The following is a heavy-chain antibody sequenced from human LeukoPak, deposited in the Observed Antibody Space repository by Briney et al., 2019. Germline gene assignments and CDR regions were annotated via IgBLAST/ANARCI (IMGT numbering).Heavy chain of an antibody. D-gene: IGHD3-10*01. CDR3: AKEDIVWFGVLDV. J-gene: IGHJ6*02. V-gene: IGHV3-23*01. Sequence: PGGSLRLSCAVSGFTFSNYGMSWVRQAPGKGLEWVSGISGSGGSTYYVDSVKGRFTISRDNSKNTLYLQMNSLRAEDTAVYYCAKEDIVWFGVLDVWGQGTTVTVSS. CDR1: GFTFSNYG. CDR2: ISGSGGST.